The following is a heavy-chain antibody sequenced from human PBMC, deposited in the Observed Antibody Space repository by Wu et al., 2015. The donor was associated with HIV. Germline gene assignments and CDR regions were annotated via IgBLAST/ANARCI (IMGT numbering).Heavy chain of an antibody. CDR3: ARSPDDILTGYYSLDYYYGMDV. CDR1: GYTFTGYY. V-gene: IGHV1-2*02. J-gene: IGHJ6*02. Sequence: QVQLVQSGAEVKKPGASVKVSCKASGYTFTGYYMHWVRQAPGQGLEWMGWINPNSGGTNYAQKFQGRVTMTRDTSISTAYMELSRLRSDDTAVYYCARSPDDILTGYYSLDYYYGMDVWGQGTTVTVSS. CDR2: INPNSGGT. D-gene: IGHD3-9*01.